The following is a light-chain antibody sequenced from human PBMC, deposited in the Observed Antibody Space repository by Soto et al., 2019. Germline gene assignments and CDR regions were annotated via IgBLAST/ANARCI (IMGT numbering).Light chain of an antibody. CDR3: QKYNSAPWT. Sequence: DIQMTQSPSSLSASVGDRVTISCRASQAISNYLAWYQQKPGKVPKLLIYATSTLQSGVPSRFSASRSVTAFTLTISSLQPEDVATYYCQKYNSAPWTFGQGTKVEIK. CDR1: QAISNY. V-gene: IGKV1-27*01. J-gene: IGKJ1*01. CDR2: ATS.